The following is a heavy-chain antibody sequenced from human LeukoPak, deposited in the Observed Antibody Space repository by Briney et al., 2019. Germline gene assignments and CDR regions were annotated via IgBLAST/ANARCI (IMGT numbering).Heavy chain of an antibody. J-gene: IGHJ4*02. D-gene: IGHD4-23*01. Sequence: ASVKVSCKASGYTFTSYYMHWVRQAPGQGLEWMGITNPSGGSTSYAQKFQGRVTMTRDTSTSTVYMELSSLRSEDTAVYYCARDLGHDYGGNSVSSPYYFDYWGQGTLVTVSS. CDR1: GYTFTSYY. CDR3: ARDLGHDYGGNSVSSPYYFDY. V-gene: IGHV1-46*01. CDR2: TNPSGGST.